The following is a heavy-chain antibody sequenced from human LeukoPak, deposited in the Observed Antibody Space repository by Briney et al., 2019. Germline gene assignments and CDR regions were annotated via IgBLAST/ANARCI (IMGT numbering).Heavy chain of an antibody. CDR2: ISGGGGST. Sequence: PGGSLRLSCAASGFTFSSYAMSWVRQAPGKGLEWVSAISGGGGSTYYADSVKGRFTISRDNSKNTLYLQMNSLRAEDTAVYYCAKCRFGSTSCYGFDWFDPWGQGTLVTVSS. CDR1: GFTFSSYA. CDR3: AKCRFGSTSCYGFDWFDP. V-gene: IGHV3-23*01. J-gene: IGHJ5*02. D-gene: IGHD2-2*01.